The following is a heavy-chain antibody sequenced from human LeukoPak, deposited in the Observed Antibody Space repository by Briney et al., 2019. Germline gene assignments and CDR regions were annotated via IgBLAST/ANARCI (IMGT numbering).Heavy chain of an antibody. V-gene: IGHV4-34*01. CDR2: INHSGST. J-gene: IGHJ2*01. D-gene: IGHD6-13*01. CDR3: ARGGGAAAGLGGANWYFDL. Sequence: SETLSLTCAVYGGSFSGYYWSWIRQPPGKGLEWIGEINHSGSTNYNPSLKSRVTISVDRSKNQFSLKLSSVTAADTAVYYCARGGGAAAGLGGANWYFDLWGRGTLVTVSS. CDR1: GGSFSGYY.